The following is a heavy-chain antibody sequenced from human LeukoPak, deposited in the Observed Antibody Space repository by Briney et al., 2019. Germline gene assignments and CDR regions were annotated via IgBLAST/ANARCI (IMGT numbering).Heavy chain of an antibody. CDR3: ARHIHYFDY. J-gene: IGHJ4*02. Sequence: SSETLSLTCTVSGGSISSYYWSWIRQPPGKGLEWIGYIYYSGSTNYNPSLKSRVTISVDTSKNQFSLKLSSETAADTAVYYCARHIHYFDYWGQGTLVTVSS. V-gene: IGHV4-59*08. CDR2: IYYSGST. CDR1: GGSISSYY.